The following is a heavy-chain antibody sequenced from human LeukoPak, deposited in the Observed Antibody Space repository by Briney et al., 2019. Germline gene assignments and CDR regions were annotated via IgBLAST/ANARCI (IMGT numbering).Heavy chain of an antibody. D-gene: IGHD6-19*01. J-gene: IGHJ6*03. CDR2: IYYSGST. Sequence: NPSETLSLTCAVSGGSISSSSYYWGWIRQPPGKGLEWIGSIYYSGSTYYNPSLKSRVTISVDTSKNQFSLKLSFVTAADTAVYYCARHVGYSSGWSPRVPYYYHYMDVWGKGTTVTISS. CDR1: GGSISSSSYY. CDR3: ARHVGYSSGWSPRVPYYYHYMDV. V-gene: IGHV4-39*01.